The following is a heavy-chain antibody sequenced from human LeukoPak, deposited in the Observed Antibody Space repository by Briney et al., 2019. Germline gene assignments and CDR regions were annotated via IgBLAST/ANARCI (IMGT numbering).Heavy chain of an antibody. CDR1: GFTFSSYA. Sequence: GGSLRLSCAASGFTFSSYAMHWVRQAPGKGLEWVAVISYDGCNKYYADSVKGRFTISRDNSKNTLYLQMNSLRAEDTAVYYCVRSVDSSGYYPYYFDYWGQGTLVTVSS. CDR2: ISYDGCNK. J-gene: IGHJ4*02. CDR3: VRSVDSSGYYPYYFDY. V-gene: IGHV3-30-3*01. D-gene: IGHD3-22*01.